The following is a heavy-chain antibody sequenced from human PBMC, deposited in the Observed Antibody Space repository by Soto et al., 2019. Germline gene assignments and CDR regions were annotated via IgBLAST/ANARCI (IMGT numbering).Heavy chain of an antibody. J-gene: IGHJ3*02. D-gene: IGHD3-10*01. CDR2: ISSSGSTI. CDR3: ARDSMSYYGSGSYYNVAFDI. V-gene: IGHV3-11*01. Sequence: GGSLRLSCAASGFTFSDYYMSWIRQAPGKGLEWVSYISSSGSTIYYADSVKGRFTISRDNAKNSLYLQMNSLRAEDTAVYYCARDSMSYYGSGSYYNVAFDIWGQGTMVTVSS. CDR1: GFTFSDYY.